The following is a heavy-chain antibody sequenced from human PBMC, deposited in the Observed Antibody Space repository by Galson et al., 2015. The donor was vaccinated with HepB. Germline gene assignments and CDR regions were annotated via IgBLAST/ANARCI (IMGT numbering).Heavy chain of an antibody. CDR2: ISAYNGNT. D-gene: IGHD3-22*01. Sequence: SVKVSCKASGYTFTSYGISWGRQAPGQGLEWMGWISAYNGNTNYAQKLQGRVTMTTDTSTSTAYMELRSLRSDDTAVYYCARDRASYYDSSGSAFDIWGQGTMVTVSS. V-gene: IGHV1-18*04. CDR3: ARDRASYYDSSGSAFDI. CDR1: GYTFTSYG. J-gene: IGHJ3*02.